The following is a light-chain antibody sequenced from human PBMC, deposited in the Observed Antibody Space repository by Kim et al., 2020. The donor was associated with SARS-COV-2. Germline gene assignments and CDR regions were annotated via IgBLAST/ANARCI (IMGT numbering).Light chain of an antibody. V-gene: IGLV10-54*01. CDR1: NNNVGNQG. CDR3: SAWDSSLSAWV. Sequence: QTATRTCTGNNNNVGNQGAAWLKQHQGHPPKLLSYRNNNRPSGISEGLSASRSGNTASLTITGLQPEDEADYYCSAWDSSLSAWVFGGGTKLTVL. J-gene: IGLJ3*02. CDR2: RNN.